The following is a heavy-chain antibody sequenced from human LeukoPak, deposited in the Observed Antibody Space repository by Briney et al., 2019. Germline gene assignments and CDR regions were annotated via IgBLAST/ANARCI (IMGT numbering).Heavy chain of an antibody. CDR2: INAGNGNT. Sequence: GASVKVSCKASGYTFTTYGISWVRQALGQRLEWMGWINAGNGNTKYSQKFQGRVTITRDTSASTAYMELSSLRSEDTAVYYCARLLSGTRWYFDLWGRGTLVTVSS. CDR3: ARLLSGTRWYFDL. J-gene: IGHJ2*01. CDR1: GYTFTTYG. D-gene: IGHD3-16*02. V-gene: IGHV1-3*01.